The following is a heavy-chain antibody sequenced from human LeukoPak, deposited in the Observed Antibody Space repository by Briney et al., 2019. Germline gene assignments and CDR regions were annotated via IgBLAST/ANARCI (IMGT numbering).Heavy chain of an antibody. CDR1: GGTFSSYA. CDR3: ARDLGQWLVQGWFDP. V-gene: IGHV1-69*05. Sequence: GSSVKVSCKASGGTFSSYAISWARQAPGQGLEWMGRIIPIFGTANYAQKFQGRVTITTDESTSTAYMELSSLRSEDTAVYYCARDLGQWLVQGWFDPWGQGTLVTVSS. CDR2: IIPIFGTA. D-gene: IGHD6-19*01. J-gene: IGHJ5*02.